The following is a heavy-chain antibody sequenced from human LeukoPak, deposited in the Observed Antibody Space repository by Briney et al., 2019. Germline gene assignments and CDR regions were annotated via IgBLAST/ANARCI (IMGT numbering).Heavy chain of an antibody. V-gene: IGHV4-38-2*02. D-gene: IGHD6-6*01. CDR1: GYSITSGYY. Sequence: SETLSLTCTVSGYSITSGYYWGWIRQPPGKGLEWIGSIYHSGSTFYNPSLKSRVTISVDTSKNQFSLKLSSVTAADTAVFYCARDLEYSSSSGNYYYYMDVWGKGTTVTVSS. CDR3: ARDLEYSSSSGNYYYYMDV. CDR2: IYHSGST. J-gene: IGHJ6*03.